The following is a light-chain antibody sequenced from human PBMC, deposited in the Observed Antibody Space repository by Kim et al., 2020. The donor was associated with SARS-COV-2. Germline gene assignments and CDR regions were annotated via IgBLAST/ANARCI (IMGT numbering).Light chain of an antibody. CDR2: EVT. CDR3: CSHAGSRHWV. V-gene: IGLV2-23*02. CDR1: SSDVGSSYV. J-gene: IGLJ3*02. Sequence: QSALTQPASVSGSPGQSITISCTGSSSDVGSSYVVSWYQQHPGKAPKLMIYEVTKRPSGVSNRFSGSKSGNTASLTISGLQAEDEADYYCCSHAGSRHWVFGGGTQLTVL.